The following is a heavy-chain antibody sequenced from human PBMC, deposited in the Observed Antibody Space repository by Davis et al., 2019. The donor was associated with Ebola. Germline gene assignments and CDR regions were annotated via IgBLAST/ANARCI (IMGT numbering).Heavy chain of an antibody. J-gene: IGHJ5*02. Sequence: PGGSLRLSCAASGFTFSSYWMSWVRQAPGKGLEWVSGISGSGGSTYYTDSVKGRFTISRDNAKNSLYLQMNSLRDEDTAVYYCARGIRFLEWLDGGWFDPWGQGTLVTVSS. D-gene: IGHD3-3*01. CDR3: ARGIRFLEWLDGGWFDP. V-gene: IGHV3-23*01. CDR2: ISGSGGST. CDR1: GFTFSSYW.